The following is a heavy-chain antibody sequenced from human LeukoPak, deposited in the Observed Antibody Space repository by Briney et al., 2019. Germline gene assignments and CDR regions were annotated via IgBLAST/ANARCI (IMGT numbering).Heavy chain of an antibody. J-gene: IGHJ2*01. Sequence: SQTLSLTCTVSGGSISSGDYYWSWIRQPPGKGLEWIGYIYYSGSTYYNPSLKSRVTISVDTSKNQFSLKLSSVTAADTAVYHCARRDGWYGSSGVDWYFDLWGRGTLVTVSS. D-gene: IGHD6-19*01. V-gene: IGHV4-30-4*08. CDR3: ARRDGWYGSSGVDWYFDL. CDR1: GGSISSGDYY. CDR2: IYYSGST.